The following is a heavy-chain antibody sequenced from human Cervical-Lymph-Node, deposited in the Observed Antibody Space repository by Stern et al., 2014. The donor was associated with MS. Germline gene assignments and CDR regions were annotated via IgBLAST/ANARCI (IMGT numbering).Heavy chain of an antibody. CDR2: IDWDDDK. CDR1: GFSLTTSGMC. CDR3: ARFYSSSSFADAFDI. D-gene: IGHD6-6*01. V-gene: IGHV2-70*01. J-gene: IGHJ3*02. Sequence: QVTLRESGPALVKPTQTLTLTCTFSGFSLTTSGMCGSWIRQPPGKALEGLAFIDWDDDKSYNTSLKTRLTISKDTSKNQVVLTMTNMDPVDTATYYCARFYSSSSFADAFDIWGQGTMVTVSS.